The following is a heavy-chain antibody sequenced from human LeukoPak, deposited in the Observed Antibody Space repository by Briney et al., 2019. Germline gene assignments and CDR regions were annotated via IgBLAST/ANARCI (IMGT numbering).Heavy chain of an antibody. CDR3: ARPPLTADSAFDI. V-gene: IGHV1-69*04. CDR1: GGTFSSYA. D-gene: IGHD5-18*01. Sequence: ASVKVSCKASGGTFSSYAISWVRQAPGQGLEWIGRIIPILGIANYAQKFQGRVTITADKSTSTAYMELSSLRSEDTAVYYCARPPLTADSAFDIWGQGTMVTVSS. J-gene: IGHJ3*02. CDR2: IIPILGIA.